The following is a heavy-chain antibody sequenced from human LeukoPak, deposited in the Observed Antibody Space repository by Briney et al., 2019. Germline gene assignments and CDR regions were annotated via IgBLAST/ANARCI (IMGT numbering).Heavy chain of an antibody. CDR2: ISYDGRDK. CDR1: GFTFNSYG. Sequence: PGGSLRLSCVASGFTFNSYGMHWVRQAPGKGLDWVAVISYDGRDKYHADSVKGRFTISRDNSRNTVYLEMNSLRAEDTAVYYCAKDRDLGGSSYYFDYWGQGTLVTVSS. D-gene: IGHD1-26*01. CDR3: AKDRDLGGSSYYFDY. V-gene: IGHV3-30*18. J-gene: IGHJ4*02.